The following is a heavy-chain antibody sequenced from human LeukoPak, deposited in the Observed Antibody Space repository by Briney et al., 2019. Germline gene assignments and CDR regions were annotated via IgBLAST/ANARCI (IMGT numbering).Heavy chain of an antibody. CDR3: ARAGETYNWNPVNFDF. J-gene: IGHJ4*01. CDR1: GFTFSSYS. D-gene: IGHD1-20*01. V-gene: IGHV3-21*01. Sequence: PGGSLRLSCAASGFTFSSYSLIWVRHAPGKGLEWVSSISSHSSYFYYADSVRGRLTISRNNAKKSLYLQMNSLRAEDTAVYYCARAGETYNWNPVNFDFWGQGTLVTVSS. CDR2: ISSHSSYF.